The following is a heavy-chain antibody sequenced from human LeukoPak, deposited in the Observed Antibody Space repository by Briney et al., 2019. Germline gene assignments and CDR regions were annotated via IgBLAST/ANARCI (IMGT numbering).Heavy chain of an antibody. CDR3: ARDLNVYPYYFDF. J-gene: IGHJ4*02. CDR1: GYTFTGYY. V-gene: IGHV1-2*02. D-gene: IGHD3-10*02. CDR2: INPNSDGT. Sequence: ASVKVSCKASGYTFTGYYIHWVRQPPGQGLEWMGWINPNSDGTNYAQKFQGRVTMTSDTSISTAYMELSRLRSDDTAFYYCARDLNVYPYYFDFWGQGTLVTVSS.